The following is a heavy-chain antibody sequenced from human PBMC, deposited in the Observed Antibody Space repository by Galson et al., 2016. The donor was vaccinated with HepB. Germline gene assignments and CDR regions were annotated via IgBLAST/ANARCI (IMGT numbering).Heavy chain of an antibody. V-gene: IGHV3-30*04. CDR1: GFTFSSYG. J-gene: IGHJ4*02. Sequence: SLRLSCAAPGFTFSSYGMHWVRQAPGKGLEWVAVISIDGTKTYYADSVKGRFTISRDSSRNTLSLHLNSLRVEDTAVYYCAKWGRGWYHFDIWGQGTLVSVSS. CDR3: AKWGRGWYHFDI. CDR2: ISIDGTKT. D-gene: IGHD6-19*01.